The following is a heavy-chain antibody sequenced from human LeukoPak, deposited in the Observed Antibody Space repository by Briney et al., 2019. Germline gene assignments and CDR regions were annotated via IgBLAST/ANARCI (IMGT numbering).Heavy chain of an antibody. CDR1: GFTFSTYV. V-gene: IGHV3-30*18. J-gene: IGHJ5*02. D-gene: IGHD3-10*01. Sequence: GGSLRLSCAASGFTFSTYVMHWVRQAPSKGLEWVAVISYDGSNKYYGDSVKGRFTISRDNSKNTLYLQMNSLRAEDTAVYYCAKLGRLWFGELLQANNWFDPWGQGTLVTVSS. CDR3: AKLGRLWFGELLQANNWFDP. CDR2: ISYDGSNK.